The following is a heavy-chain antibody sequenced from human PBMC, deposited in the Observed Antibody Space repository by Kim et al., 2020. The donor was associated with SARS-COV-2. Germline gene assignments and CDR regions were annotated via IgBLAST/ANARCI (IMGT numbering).Heavy chain of an antibody. D-gene: IGHD3-10*01. J-gene: IGHJ6*04. CDR3: ARCQLSYYYERVYAYWYYGMVL. V-gene: IGHV1-69*13. CDR1: GGTFSSYA. CDR2: IIPICGTA. Sequence: SVKVSCKASGGTFSSYAISWVRQAPGQGLEWMGGIIPICGTANYAQKFQGRVTITGDESTSTAYMELSSLRSEDTAVYYCARCQLSYYYERVYAYWYYGMVLRDKATTLTVSS.